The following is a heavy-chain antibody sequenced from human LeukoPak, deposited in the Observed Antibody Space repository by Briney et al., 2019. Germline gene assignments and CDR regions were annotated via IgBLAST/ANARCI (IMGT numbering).Heavy chain of an antibody. Sequence: PSETLSLTCAVYGGSFSGYYWSWIRQPPGKGLEWIGEINHSGSTNYNPSLKSRVTISVDTSKNQFSLKLSSVTAADTAVYYCARTEWLPLYYFDYWGQGTLVTVSS. CDR1: GGSFSGYY. CDR3: ARTEWLPLYYFDY. V-gene: IGHV4-34*01. CDR2: INHSGST. D-gene: IGHD6-19*01. J-gene: IGHJ4*02.